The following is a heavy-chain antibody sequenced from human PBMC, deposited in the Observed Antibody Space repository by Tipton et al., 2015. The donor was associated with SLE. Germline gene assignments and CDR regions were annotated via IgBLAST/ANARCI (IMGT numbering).Heavy chain of an antibody. Sequence: SLTCAVSGYSISSGYYWGWIRQPPGKGLEWIGSIYHSGSTYYNPSLKSRVTISVDTSKNQFSLKLSSVTAADTAVYYCAREAFTSSGYYSDAFDIWGQGTMVTVSS. CDR2: IYHSGST. CDR1: GYSISSGYY. J-gene: IGHJ3*02. CDR3: AREAFTSSGYYSDAFDI. V-gene: IGHV4-38-2*02. D-gene: IGHD3-22*01.